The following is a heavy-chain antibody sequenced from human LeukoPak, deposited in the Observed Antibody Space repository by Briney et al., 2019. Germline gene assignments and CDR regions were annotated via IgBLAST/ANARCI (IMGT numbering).Heavy chain of an antibody. Sequence: QTGGSLRLSCAASGFTFSSYAMSWVRQAPGKGLEWVSAISGSGGSTYYADSVKGRFTISRDNSKNTLYLQMNSLRAEDTAVYYCAKDLIRGYYYDSSGSAFDIWGQGTMVTVSS. V-gene: IGHV3-23*01. CDR3: AKDLIRGYYYDSSGSAFDI. J-gene: IGHJ3*02. D-gene: IGHD3-22*01. CDR1: GFTFSSYA. CDR2: ISGSGGST.